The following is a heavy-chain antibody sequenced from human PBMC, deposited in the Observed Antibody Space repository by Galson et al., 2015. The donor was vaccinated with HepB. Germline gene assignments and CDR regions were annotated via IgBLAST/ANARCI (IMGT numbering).Heavy chain of an antibody. J-gene: IGHJ4*02. CDR2: INPNSGGT. V-gene: IGHV1-2*02. Sequence: SVKVSCKASGYTFIDYYIHWVRQAPGQGLEWMGWINPNSGGTNYAQNFQGRVTMTRDTSISTAYMELTWLRPDDTAVYYCARETKKSTGSYYPPHYWGQGTLVTVSS. D-gene: IGHD1-26*01. CDR1: GYTFIDYY. CDR3: ARETKKSTGSYYPPHY.